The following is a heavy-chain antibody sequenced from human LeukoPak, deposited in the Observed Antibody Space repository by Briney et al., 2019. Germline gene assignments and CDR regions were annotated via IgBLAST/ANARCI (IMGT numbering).Heavy chain of an antibody. D-gene: IGHD2-2*01. CDR2: IYTSGST. V-gene: IGHV4-4*07. Sequence: PSETLSLTCTVSGGSISSYYWSWIRQPAGKGLEWLGRIYTSGSTNYNPSLKSRVTISVDTSKNQFSLKLSSVTAADTAVYYCARDAIPTTSSDPDAFDIWGQGTMVTVSS. CDR1: GGSISSYY. J-gene: IGHJ3*02. CDR3: ARDAIPTTSSDPDAFDI.